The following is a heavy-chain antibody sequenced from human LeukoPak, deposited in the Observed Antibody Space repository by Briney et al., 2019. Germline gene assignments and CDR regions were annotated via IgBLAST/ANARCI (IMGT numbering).Heavy chain of an antibody. J-gene: IGHJ5*02. Sequence: ASVKVSCKASGYTFTSYGISWVRQAPGQGLEWMGWINAYNDNTNYAQKFQGRVTITADESTSTAYMELSSLRSEDTAVYYCAREQYQLLYWFDPWGQGTLVTVSS. CDR3: AREQYQLLYWFDP. CDR2: INAYNDNT. D-gene: IGHD2-2*01. V-gene: IGHV1-18*01. CDR1: GYTFTSYG.